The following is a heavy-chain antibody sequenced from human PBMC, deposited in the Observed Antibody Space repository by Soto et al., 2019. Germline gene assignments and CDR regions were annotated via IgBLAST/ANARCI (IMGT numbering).Heavy chain of an antibody. CDR3: AREPPHYDILTGPMDV. D-gene: IGHD3-9*01. Sequence: GASVKVSCKASGYTFTSYYMHWVRQAPGQGLEWMGIINPSGGSTSYAQKFQGRVTMTRDTSTSTVYMELSSLRSEDTAVYYCAREPPHYDILTGPMDVWGKGTTVTVS. J-gene: IGHJ6*03. CDR1: GYTFTSYY. CDR2: INPSGGST. V-gene: IGHV1-46*03.